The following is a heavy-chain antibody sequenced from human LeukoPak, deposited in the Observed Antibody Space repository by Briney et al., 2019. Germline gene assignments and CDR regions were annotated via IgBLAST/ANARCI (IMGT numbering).Heavy chain of an antibody. CDR3: ARAGRMYQLLSRYGGLRF. V-gene: IGHV1-8*01. J-gene: IGHJ4*02. CDR2: MNPNSGNT. Sequence: EASVKVSCTASGYTFTSYDINWVRQATGQGLEWMGWMNPNSGNTGYAQKFQGRVTMTRNTSISTAYMELSSLRSEDTAVYYCARAGRMYQLLSRYGGLRFWGQGTLVTVSS. CDR1: GYTFTSYD. D-gene: IGHD2-2*01.